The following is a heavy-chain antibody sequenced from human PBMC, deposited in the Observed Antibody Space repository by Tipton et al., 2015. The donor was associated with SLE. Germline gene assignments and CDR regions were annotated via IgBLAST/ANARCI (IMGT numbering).Heavy chain of an antibody. Sequence: TLSLTCTVSGGSISSGSYYWSWIRQPAGKGLAWIGHIYTSGSTNYNPSLQSRVTMSVDTSKNQFSLKLSSVTAADTAVYYCARDPWGYCSSTSCRDYYGMDVWGQGTTVTVSS. CDR3: ARDPWGYCSSTSCRDYYGMDV. V-gene: IGHV4-61*09. CDR1: GGSISSGSYY. J-gene: IGHJ6*02. D-gene: IGHD2-2*01. CDR2: IYTSGST.